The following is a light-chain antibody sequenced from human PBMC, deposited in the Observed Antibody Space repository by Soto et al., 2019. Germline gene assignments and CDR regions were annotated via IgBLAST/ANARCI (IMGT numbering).Light chain of an antibody. Sequence: IQMTQSPSSLSASDRDRVTITCQASQDIGNDLGWYRQKPGKAPNLLIYAASSLRSGVPSRFSGSGSGTHFTLTINSLQAEDSATYFCLQDYTYPWTFGQGTRWIS. J-gene: IGKJ1*01. CDR2: AAS. CDR1: QDIGND. V-gene: IGKV1-6*02. CDR3: LQDYTYPWT.